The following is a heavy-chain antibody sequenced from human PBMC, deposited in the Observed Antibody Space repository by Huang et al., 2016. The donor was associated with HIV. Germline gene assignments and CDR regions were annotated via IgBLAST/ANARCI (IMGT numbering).Heavy chain of an antibody. D-gene: IGHD3-16*01. Sequence: EVQLVQSGAEVKKQGEHRRISCKGSGYSFRSYWIGWVRQMPGKGLECMGIIYPGDSDTRYSPSFQGLVTISADKSISTAYLQWSSLKASDTAMYYCAREGGSRYYMDVWGKVTTVTVSS. J-gene: IGHJ6*03. V-gene: IGHV5-51*03. CDR2: IYPGDSDT. CDR3: AREGGSRYYMDV. CDR1: GYSFRSYW.